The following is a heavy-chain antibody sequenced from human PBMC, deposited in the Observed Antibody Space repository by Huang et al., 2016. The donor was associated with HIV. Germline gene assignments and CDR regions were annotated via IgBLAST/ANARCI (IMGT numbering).Heavy chain of an antibody. CDR3: ARDPRIQSWLNYFDS. CDR2: IKSDGSST. Sequence: EVQLVESGGGLVQPGGSLRLSCEASGFSISSYWMHWVRQAPGKGWVYVSRIKSDGSSTSYADSVKGRFIIARDNAKNTLYLQMNSLRAEDTALYYCARDPRIQSWLNYFDSWGQGTLVSVSS. CDR1: GFSISSYW. D-gene: IGHD3-22*01. J-gene: IGHJ4*02. V-gene: IGHV3-74*01.